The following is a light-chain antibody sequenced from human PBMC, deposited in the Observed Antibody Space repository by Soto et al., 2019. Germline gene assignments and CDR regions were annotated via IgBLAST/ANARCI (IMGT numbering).Light chain of an antibody. J-gene: IGLJ1*01. CDR3: AAWDDTLNIYV. CDR1: SSNIGTNT. V-gene: IGLV1-44*01. Sequence: QSVLTQPPSVSGTPGQRVTISCFGSSSNIGTNTVNWYQQLSGTAPKLPIYTNNQRPSGVPDRFSGSKSGTSASLAISGLQSEDELDYYCAAWDDTLNIYVFGTGTKVTVL. CDR2: TNN.